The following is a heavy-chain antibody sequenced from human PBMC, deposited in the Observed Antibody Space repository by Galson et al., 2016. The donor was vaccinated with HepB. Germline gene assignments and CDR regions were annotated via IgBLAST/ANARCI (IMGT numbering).Heavy chain of an antibody. Sequence: SLRLSCAASGFTFSNYSLNWVRQAPGKGLEWVSSISSSSTYIYYADSVKGRFTISRDNSNNMMYLQMNSLRPEDTSVYYCARDAMGRGSGSYSAFDYWGQGTLVAVSS. CDR1: GFTFSNYS. V-gene: IGHV3-21*01. CDR2: ISSSSTYI. CDR3: ARDAMGRGSGSYSAFDY. J-gene: IGHJ4*02. D-gene: IGHD1-26*01.